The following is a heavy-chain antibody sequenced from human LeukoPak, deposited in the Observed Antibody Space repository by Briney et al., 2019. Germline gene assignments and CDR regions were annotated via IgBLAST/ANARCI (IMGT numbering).Heavy chain of an antibody. Sequence: PSGTLSLTCAVSVASISGTNWWSWVRQSPLKGLEWIGEIHHSGSTNYNPSLKSRVTVSLDKSKNQFSLKLSSVTAAYTAVYYCARDSSGSVDYWGQGTLVTVSS. J-gene: IGHJ4*02. CDR2: IHHSGST. CDR3: ARDSSGSVDY. CDR1: VASISGTNW. V-gene: IGHV4-4*02. D-gene: IGHD1-26*01.